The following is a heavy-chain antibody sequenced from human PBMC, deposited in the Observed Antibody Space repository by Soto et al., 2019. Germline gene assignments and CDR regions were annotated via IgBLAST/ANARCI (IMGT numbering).Heavy chain of an antibody. V-gene: IGHV3-23*01. J-gene: IGHJ4*02. CDR2: ISSSGRRT. Sequence: PGGSLRLSCGTSGFTFANFGMGWVRQAPGKGLYWVSGISSSGRRTNYADSVKGRFTISRDNSKNTLYLQMDSLRGDDTAVYYCAKVDKYGVVVEYFDSWGQGALVTVSS. D-gene: IGHD3-3*01. CDR3: AKVDKYGVVVEYFDS. CDR1: GFTFANFG.